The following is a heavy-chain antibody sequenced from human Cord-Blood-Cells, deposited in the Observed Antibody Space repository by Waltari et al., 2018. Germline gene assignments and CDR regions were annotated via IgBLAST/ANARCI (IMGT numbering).Heavy chain of an antibody. Sequence: VQLVESGGGVVQPGRSLRLSCAASGFTFSSYGMHWVRQAPGKGLEWVAVIWYDGSNKYYADSVKGRFTISRDNSKNTLYLQMNSLRAEDTAVYYCAREIAAVSFDYWGQGTLVTVSS. D-gene: IGHD6-13*01. V-gene: IGHV3-33*01. CDR1: GFTFSSYG. CDR3: AREIAAVSFDY. J-gene: IGHJ4*02. CDR2: IWYDGSNK.